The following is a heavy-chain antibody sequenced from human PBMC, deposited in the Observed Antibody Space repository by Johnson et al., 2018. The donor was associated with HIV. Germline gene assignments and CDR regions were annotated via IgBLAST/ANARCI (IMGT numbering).Heavy chain of an antibody. CDR3: AKDIAVAGDAFDI. CDR1: GFTFSDYY. J-gene: IGHJ3*02. V-gene: IGHV3-11*01. D-gene: IGHD6-19*01. Sequence: QVQVLESGGGLVQPGGSLRLSCAASGFTFSDYYMNWVRQAPGKGLEWLSYISSSGTAKYYADSVKGQFTISRDNAKNSLYLQMNSLRAEDTALYYCAKDIAVAGDAFDIWGQGTMVTVSS. CDR2: ISSSGTAK.